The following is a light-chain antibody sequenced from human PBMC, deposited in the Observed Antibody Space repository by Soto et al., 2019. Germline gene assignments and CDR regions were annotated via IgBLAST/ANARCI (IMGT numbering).Light chain of an antibody. CDR1: QSINTR. V-gene: IGKV1-5*01. CDR3: QQYNGY. CDR2: GAS. J-gene: IGKJ2*01. Sequence: DMQMTQSPSTLSASVGDRVTITCRASQSINTRLAWYQQKPGKAPKLLIYGASSLESGVPSRFSGSGSGTEFTLTISSLQPDDFATYYCQQYNGYFGQGSK.